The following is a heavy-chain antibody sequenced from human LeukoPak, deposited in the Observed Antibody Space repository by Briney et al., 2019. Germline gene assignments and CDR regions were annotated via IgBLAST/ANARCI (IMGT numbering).Heavy chain of an antibody. J-gene: IGHJ4*02. CDR3: AGSGWQVYFDY. CDR2: IKQDGSER. CDR1: GFTFISYW. D-gene: IGHD6-19*01. V-gene: IGHV3-7*01. Sequence: GGSLRLSCAASGFTFISYWTSWVRQAPGKGLEWVANIKQDGSERYYVDSVKGRFTISRDNAKNSLYLQMNSLRAEDTGVYYCAGSGWQVYFDYWGQGTLVTVSS.